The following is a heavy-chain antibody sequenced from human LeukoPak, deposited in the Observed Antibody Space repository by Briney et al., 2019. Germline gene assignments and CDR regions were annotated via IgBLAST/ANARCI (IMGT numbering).Heavy chain of an antibody. Sequence: PSETLSLTCTVSGGSIGGHYWSWIRQPPGKGLEWIGYIYYSGSTNYNPSLKSRVTISVDTSKNQFSLKLSSVTAADTAVYYCGRLYDSDDYTDWFDPWGQGTLVTVSS. V-gene: IGHV4-59*11. CDR2: IYYSGST. J-gene: IGHJ5*02. CDR1: GGSIGGHY. D-gene: IGHD3-22*01. CDR3: GRLYDSDDYTDWFDP.